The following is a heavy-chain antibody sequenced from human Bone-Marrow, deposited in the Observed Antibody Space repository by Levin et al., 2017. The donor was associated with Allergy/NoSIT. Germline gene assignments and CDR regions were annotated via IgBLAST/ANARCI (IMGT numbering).Heavy chain of an antibody. CDR1: GFTFSSYS. V-gene: IGHV3-48*04. J-gene: IGHJ6*02. Sequence: GESLKISCAASGFTFSSYSMNWVRQAPGKGLEWVSYISSSSSTIYYADSVKGRFTISRDNAKNSLYLQMNSLRAEDTAVYYCARGGGYCISTSCYSYYYGMDVWGQGTTVTVSS. CDR3: ARGGGYCISTSCYSYYYGMDV. CDR2: ISSSSSTI. D-gene: IGHD2-2*01.